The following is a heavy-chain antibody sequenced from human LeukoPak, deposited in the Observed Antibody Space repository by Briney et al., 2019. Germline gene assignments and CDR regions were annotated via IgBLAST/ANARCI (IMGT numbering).Heavy chain of an antibody. Sequence: SETLSLTCTVSGGSISSSSYYWGWIRQPPGKGLEWIGSIYYSGSTYYNPSLKSRVTISVDTSKNQFSLKLSSVTAADTAVYYCARDREQQLYYYGMDVWGQGTTVTVSS. CDR2: IYYSGST. CDR3: ARDREQQLYYYGMDV. CDR1: GGSISSSSYY. V-gene: IGHV4-39*07. J-gene: IGHJ6*02. D-gene: IGHD6-13*01.